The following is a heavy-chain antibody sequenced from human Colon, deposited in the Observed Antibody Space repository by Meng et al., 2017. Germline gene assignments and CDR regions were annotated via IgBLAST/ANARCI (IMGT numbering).Heavy chain of an antibody. V-gene: IGHV3-23*01. D-gene: IGHD2-21*02. Sequence: GESLKISCAASGFTFSSYAMSWVRQATGKGLKWVSAVSGSGGSTYYADSVKGRCTLSRDNSKNTLYMQMTSLRAEDTAVYYCAKDRGVTPDYWGQGTLVTVSS. CDR3: AKDRGVTPDY. J-gene: IGHJ4*02. CDR2: VSGSGGST. CDR1: GFTFSSYA.